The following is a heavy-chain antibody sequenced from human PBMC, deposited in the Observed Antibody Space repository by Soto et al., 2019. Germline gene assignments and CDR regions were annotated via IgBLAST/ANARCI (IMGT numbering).Heavy chain of an antibody. CDR1: GGTFSSYA. V-gene: IGHV1-69*13. D-gene: IGHD2-2*01. CDR3: ARRSSNYGWFDP. J-gene: IGHJ5*02. Sequence: SVKVSCKSSGGTFSSYAISWVRQAPGQGLEWMGGIIPIFGTANYAQKFQGRVTITADESTSTAYMELSSLRSEDAAVYYCARRSSNYGWFDPWGQGTLVTVSS. CDR2: IIPIFGTA.